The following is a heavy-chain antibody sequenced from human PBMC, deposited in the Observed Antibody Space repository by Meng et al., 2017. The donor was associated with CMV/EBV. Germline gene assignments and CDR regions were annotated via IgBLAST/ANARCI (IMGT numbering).Heavy chain of an antibody. CDR3: ARGPRGLLRFLEWSQSYFQH. J-gene: IGHJ1*01. Sequence: GSLRLSCAVYGGSFSGYYWRWIRQPPGKGLEWIGEINHSGSTNYNPSLKSRVTISVDTSKNQFSLKLSSVTAADTAVYYCARGPRGLLRFLEWSQSYFQHWGQGTLVTVSS. D-gene: IGHD3-3*01. CDR2: INHSGST. V-gene: IGHV4-34*01. CDR1: GGSFSGYY.